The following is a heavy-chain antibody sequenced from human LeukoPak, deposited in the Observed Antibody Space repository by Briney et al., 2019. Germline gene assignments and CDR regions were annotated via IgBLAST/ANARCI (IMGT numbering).Heavy chain of an antibody. CDR3: ARDASSWSVYYFDY. CDR1: GYTFTGYY. D-gene: IGHD6-13*01. V-gene: IGHV1-2*02. J-gene: IGHJ4*02. Sequence: ASVKVSCKASGYTFTGYYMHWVRQAPGQGLEWMGWINPNSGGTNYAQKFQGRVTMTRDTSTSTVYMELSSLRSEDTAVYYCARDASSWSVYYFDYWGQGTLVTVSS. CDR2: INPNSGGT.